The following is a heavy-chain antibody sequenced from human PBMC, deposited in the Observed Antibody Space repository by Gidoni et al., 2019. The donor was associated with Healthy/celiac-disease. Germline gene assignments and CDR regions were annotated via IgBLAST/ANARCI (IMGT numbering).Heavy chain of an antibody. V-gene: IGHV3-15*01. Sequence: VQLVASGGGLVKPGGSLRLSCAASVFTYSNAWMSWVCQAQGKGLEWVGRIKSKTDGGTTDYAAHVKGRFTISRDDSKNTLYQQMNSLKTEDTAVYYCTTDVDTAGNWGQGTLVTVSS. CDR1: VFTYSNAW. CDR3: TTDVDTAGN. J-gene: IGHJ4*02. D-gene: IGHD5-18*01. CDR2: IKSKTDGGTT.